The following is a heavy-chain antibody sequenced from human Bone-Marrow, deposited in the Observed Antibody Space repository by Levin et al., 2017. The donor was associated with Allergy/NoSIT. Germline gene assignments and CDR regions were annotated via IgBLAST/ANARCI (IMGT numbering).Heavy chain of an antibody. J-gene: IGHJ4*02. D-gene: IGHD3-3*01. CDR2: IKKDGTEK. Sequence: GGSLRLSCVASGLTFSNYWMTWVRQAPGKGLEWVANIKKDGTEKNYVDSVKGRFTISRDNAKNSLYLQMNSLRAEDTAVYFCARGVDYSYFFDQWGQGTLVTVSS. V-gene: IGHV3-7*04. CDR1: GLTFSNYW. CDR3: ARGVDYSYFFDQ.